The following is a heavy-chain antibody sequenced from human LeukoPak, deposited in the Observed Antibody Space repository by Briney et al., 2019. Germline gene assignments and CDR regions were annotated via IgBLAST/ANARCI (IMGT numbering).Heavy chain of an antibody. V-gene: IGHV3-23*01. CDR3: ATAPYCTGGTCYPGDLYFDY. D-gene: IGHD2-15*01. Sequence: GGSLRLSCAVSGFTFSTYAMSWVRQAPGKGLECVSIISGGGGVIYYADSVKGRCTISRDNSKNTVYLQMDSLRAEDTAVYYSATAPYCTGGTCYPGDLYFDYRGQATLVTVPS. J-gene: IGHJ4*02. CDR2: ISGGGGVI. CDR1: GFTFSTYA.